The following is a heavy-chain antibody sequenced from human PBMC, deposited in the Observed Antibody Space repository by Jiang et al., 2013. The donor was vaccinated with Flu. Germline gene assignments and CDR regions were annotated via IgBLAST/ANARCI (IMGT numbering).Heavy chain of an antibody. D-gene: IGHD6-19*01. CDR2: YHIMDIL. J-gene: IGHJ6*02. Sequence: GKGTCSGGELYHIMDILNNYTESVKGRFTISRDNSKNTLFLQMNSLRPEDTAVYYCAKDVGIYSSGWFPDPVDFHYNGMDVWGQGTTVTVSS. V-gene: IGHV3-30*18. CDR3: AKDVGIYSSGWFPDPVDFHYNGMDV.